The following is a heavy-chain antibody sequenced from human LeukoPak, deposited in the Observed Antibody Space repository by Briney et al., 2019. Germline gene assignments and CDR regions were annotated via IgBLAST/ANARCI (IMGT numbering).Heavy chain of an antibody. CDR1: GFTFSSYW. Sequence: GGSLRLSCAASGFTFSSYWMSWVRQAPGKGLEWVANIKQDGSEKYYVDPVKGRFTISRDNAKNSLYLQTNSLRAEDTAVYYCARVPPGSYGSGIDYWGQGTLVTVSS. D-gene: IGHD5-18*01. CDR2: IKQDGSEK. V-gene: IGHV3-7*03. CDR3: ARVPPGSYGSGIDY. J-gene: IGHJ4*02.